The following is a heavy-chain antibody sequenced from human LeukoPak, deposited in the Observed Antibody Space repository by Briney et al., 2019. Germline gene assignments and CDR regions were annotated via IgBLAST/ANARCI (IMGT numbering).Heavy chain of an antibody. J-gene: IGHJ4*02. CDR1: GYTFTGYY. CDR3: ARAYYDSSGSHFDY. V-gene: IGHV1-2*02. D-gene: IGHD3-22*01. Sequence: ASVKVSCKASGYTFTGYYMHWVRQAPGQGLEWMGWINPSSGGTNYAQKFQGRVTMTRDTSISTAYMELSRLRSDDTAVYYCARAYYDSSGSHFDYWGQGTLVTVSS. CDR2: INPSSGGT.